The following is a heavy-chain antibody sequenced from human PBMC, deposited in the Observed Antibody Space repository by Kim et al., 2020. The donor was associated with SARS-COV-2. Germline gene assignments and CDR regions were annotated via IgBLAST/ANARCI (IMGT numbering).Heavy chain of an antibody. Sequence: SVKVSCKASGGTFSSYAISWVRQAPGQGLEWMGGIIPIFGTANYAQKFQGRVTITADESTSTAYMELSSLRSEDTAVYYCARDERSIAAAGTRLYGMDVWGQGTTVTISS. CDR1: GGTFSSYA. CDR2: IIPIFGTA. CDR3: ARDERSIAAAGTRLYGMDV. J-gene: IGHJ6*02. V-gene: IGHV1-69*13. D-gene: IGHD6-13*01.